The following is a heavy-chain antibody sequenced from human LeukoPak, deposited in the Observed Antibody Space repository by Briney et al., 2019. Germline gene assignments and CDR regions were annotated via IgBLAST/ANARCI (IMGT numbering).Heavy chain of an antibody. CDR3: AKGSYYDSSGSFYFDY. CDR2: ISGSGDST. D-gene: IGHD3-22*01. Sequence: GGSLRLSCAASGFTFSSCAMSWVRQAPGKGLEWVSGISGSGDSTYYADSVKGRFTISRDNSKNTLYVQVNSLGTEDTAAYYCAKGSYYDSSGSFYFDYWGQGTLVTVSS. V-gene: IGHV3-23*01. J-gene: IGHJ4*02. CDR1: GFTFSSCA.